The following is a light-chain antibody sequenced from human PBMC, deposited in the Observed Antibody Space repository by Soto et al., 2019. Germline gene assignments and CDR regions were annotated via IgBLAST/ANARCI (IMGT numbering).Light chain of an antibody. CDR3: QSCDRGPL. J-gene: IGLJ2*01. CDR2: GNS. V-gene: IGLV1-40*01. CDR1: SSNIGAGYD. Sequence: QSVLTQPTSVSGAPGQRVTISCTGSSSNIGAGYDVHWYQQVPGTAPKLLIFGNSNRPSGVPDRFSGSKSGTSASLAITGLQAEDEADYYCQSCDRGPLFGGGTKLTVL.